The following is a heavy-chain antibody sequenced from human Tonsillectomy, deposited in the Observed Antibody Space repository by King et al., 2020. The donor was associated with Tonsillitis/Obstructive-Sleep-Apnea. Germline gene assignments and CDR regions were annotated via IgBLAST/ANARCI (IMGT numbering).Heavy chain of an antibody. V-gene: IGHV3-21*01. J-gene: IGHJ3*01. CDR2: ISPTTSYI. Sequence: EVQLVESGGGPVKPGGSLRLSCAASGFTFTTYSMNWVRQAPGKGLEWVSSISPTTSYISYGDSVKGRFTISRDDAKNSLYLQMNSLRAEDTAVYYCARDSDDAFDFWGQGTMVTVSS. CDR1: GFTFTTYS. CDR3: ARDSDDAFDF.